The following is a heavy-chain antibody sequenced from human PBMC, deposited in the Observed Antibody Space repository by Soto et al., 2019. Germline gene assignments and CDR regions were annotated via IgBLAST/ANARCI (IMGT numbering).Heavy chain of an antibody. V-gene: IGHV6-1*01. CDR2: TYYRSKWYN. D-gene: IGHD3-10*01. CDR1: GDSVSSNSAA. Sequence: SHTLSLTCAISGDSVSSNSAAWNWIRQSPSRGLEWLLRTYYRSKWYNDYAVSVKSRITINPDTSKNQFSLQLNSVTPEDTAVYYCARDRFGRFGDLFPDAFDIWGQGTMVTVS. J-gene: IGHJ3*02. CDR3: ARDRFGRFGDLFPDAFDI.